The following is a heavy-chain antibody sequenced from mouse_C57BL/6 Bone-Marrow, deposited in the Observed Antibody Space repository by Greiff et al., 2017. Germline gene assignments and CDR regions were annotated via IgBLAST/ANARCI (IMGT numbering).Heavy chain of an antibody. CDR2: IRNKANGYTT. CDR1: GFTFTDYY. V-gene: IGHV7-3*01. D-gene: IGHD1-1*01. Sequence: EVHLVESGGGLVQPGGSLSLSCAASGFTFTDYYMSWVRQPPGKALEWLGFIRNKANGYTTEYSASVKGRFTISRDNSHSILYLQMNALRAEDSATYYCERYIVTTVVHYFDYWGQGATLTVSS. CDR3: ERYIVTTVVHYFDY. J-gene: IGHJ2*01.